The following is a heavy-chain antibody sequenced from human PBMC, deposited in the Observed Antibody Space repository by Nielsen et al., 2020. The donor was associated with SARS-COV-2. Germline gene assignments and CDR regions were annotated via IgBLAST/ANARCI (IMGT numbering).Heavy chain of an antibody. J-gene: IGHJ4*02. Sequence: GESLKISCAASGFTFSSCAMSWVRQAPGKGLEWVSAISGSGGSTYYADSVKGRFTISRDNSKNTLYLQMNSLRAEDTAVYYCAKEYSSGWYDGYWGQGTLVTVSS. CDR3: AKEYSSGWYDGY. CDR2: ISGSGGST. D-gene: IGHD6-19*01. CDR1: GFTFSSCA. V-gene: IGHV3-23*01.